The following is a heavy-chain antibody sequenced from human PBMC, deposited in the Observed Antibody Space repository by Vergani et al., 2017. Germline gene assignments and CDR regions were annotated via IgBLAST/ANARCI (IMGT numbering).Heavy chain of an antibody. J-gene: IGHJ5*02. CDR3: ASDTHSGQRADR. CDR2: IHYSENT. D-gene: IGHD6-19*01. V-gene: IGHV4-59*11. CDR1: FDSIRNLY. Sequence: QVQLQESGPGLVKSSETLSLTCSVSFDSIRNLYCNWIRQPPGKGLEWIGSIHYSENTNYNPSLKTRVTMSVDTSKYQFSLTLTSVTAADTAVYYCASDTHSGQRADRWGQGILVTVTS.